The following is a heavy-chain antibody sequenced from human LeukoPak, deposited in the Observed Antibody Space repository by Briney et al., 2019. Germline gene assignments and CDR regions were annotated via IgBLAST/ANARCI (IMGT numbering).Heavy chain of an antibody. CDR2: INPNSGGT. J-gene: IGHJ3*02. CDR3: ARDRGAGYCSGGSCYYSDRSDAFDI. V-gene: IGHV1-2*06. CDR1: GYTFTGYY. D-gene: IGHD2-15*01. Sequence: GASVKVSCKASGYTFTGYYMHWVRQAPGQGLEWMGRINPNSGGTNYAQKSQGRVTMTRDTSISTAYMELSRLRSDDTAVYYCARDRGAGYCSGGSCYYSDRSDAFDIWGQGTMVTVSS.